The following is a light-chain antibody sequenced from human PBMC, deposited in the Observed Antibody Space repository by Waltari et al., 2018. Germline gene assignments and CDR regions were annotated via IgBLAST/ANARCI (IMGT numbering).Light chain of an antibody. Sequence: DIVVTQSPLSLPVTPGEPASISCRSSQSLLHRNGNNCWDWYLQTPGQSPLLLIYLGSNRASGVPDRFSGSGSGTDFTLRISRVEAEDVGVYYCMQSLQALWTFGPGTKLEI. CDR2: LGS. CDR1: QSLLHRNGNNC. V-gene: IGKV2-28*01. J-gene: IGKJ1*01. CDR3: MQSLQALWT.